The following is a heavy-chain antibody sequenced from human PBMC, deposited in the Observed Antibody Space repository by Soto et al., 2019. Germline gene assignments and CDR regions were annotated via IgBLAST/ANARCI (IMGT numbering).Heavy chain of an antibody. CDR3: ASATSIAVAGKES. D-gene: IGHD6-19*01. V-gene: IGHV1-18*01. J-gene: IGHJ4*02. Sequence: QVQLVQSGGEVRKPGASVKVPSRLFGETLTTLVLSWGRKAPGQGLEWMGWISFYNGNTKYAQNLQGRVTLTTDTSTSTAYMELRSLRSDDTAVYYCASATSIAVAGKESWGQGTLVTVSS. CDR1: GETLTTLV. CDR2: ISFYNGNT.